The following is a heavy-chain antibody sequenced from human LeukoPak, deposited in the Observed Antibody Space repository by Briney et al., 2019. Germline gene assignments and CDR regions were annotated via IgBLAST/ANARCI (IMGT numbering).Heavy chain of an antibody. CDR3: ARASSGSYLVDAFDI. D-gene: IGHD1-26*01. CDR1: GFTFSSYG. CDR2: ISGSGGST. Sequence: QTGGTLRLSCAASGFTFSSYGMSWVRQAPGKGLEWVSAISGSGGSTFYADSVRGRFTISRDNSKNTLYLQINSLRAEDTALYYCARASSGSYLVDAFDIWGQGTMVTVSS. J-gene: IGHJ3*02. V-gene: IGHV3-23*01.